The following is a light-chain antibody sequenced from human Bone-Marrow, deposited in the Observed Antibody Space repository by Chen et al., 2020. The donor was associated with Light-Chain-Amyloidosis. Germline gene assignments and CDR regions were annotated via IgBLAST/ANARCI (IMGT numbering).Light chain of an antibody. Sequence: SYELTQPPSVSVSPGQTASITCSGDKLGDRYTYWYQLKSGQSPVLVIYEDKKRPSGIPERFSGSNSGNTATLTIRGTQPMDEGDYYCQGWDSSTVIFGGGTKLTVL. CDR1: KLGDRY. V-gene: IGLV3-1*01. J-gene: IGLJ2*01. CDR3: QGWDSSTVI. CDR2: EDK.